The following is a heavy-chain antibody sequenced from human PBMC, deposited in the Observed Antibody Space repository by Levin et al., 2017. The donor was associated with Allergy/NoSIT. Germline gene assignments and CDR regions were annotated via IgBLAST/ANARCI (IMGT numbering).Heavy chain of an antibody. Sequence: ESLKISCAASGFTFSNAWMSWVRQAPGKGLEWVGRIKSKTDGGTTDYAAPVKGRFTISRDDSKNTLYLQMNSLKTEDTAVYYCTTDRAYQLLFDYWGQGTLVTVSS. J-gene: IGHJ4*02. V-gene: IGHV3-15*01. CDR1: GFTFSNAW. D-gene: IGHD2-2*01. CDR3: TTDRAYQLLFDY. CDR2: IKSKTDGGTT.